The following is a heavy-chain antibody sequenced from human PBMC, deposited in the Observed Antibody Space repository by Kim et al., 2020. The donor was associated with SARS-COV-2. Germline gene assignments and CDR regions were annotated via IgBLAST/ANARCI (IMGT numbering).Heavy chain of an antibody. D-gene: IGHD5-18*01. V-gene: IGHV5-10-1*01. Sequence: GESLKISCKGSGYSFTSYWISWVRQMPGKGLEWMGRIDPSDSYTHYSPSFQGHVTISADKSISTAYLQWSSLKASDTAMYYCARHGRGGIQLWATGYYGMDVWGQGTTVTVSS. CDR3: ARHGRGGIQLWATGYYGMDV. CDR2: IDPSDSYT. J-gene: IGHJ6*02. CDR1: GYSFTSYW.